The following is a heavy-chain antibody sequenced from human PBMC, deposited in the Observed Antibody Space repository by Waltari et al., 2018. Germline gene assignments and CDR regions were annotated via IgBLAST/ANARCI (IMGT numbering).Heavy chain of an antibody. CDR2: INPKTGGT. CDR1: LYTSNGYF. D-gene: IGHD6-6*01. CDR3: ALYSSSSYRAFDS. V-gene: IGHV1-2*02. Sequence: QVHVVQSGAEMKKPGASVKVSCKPSLYTSNGYFVHWVRQAPVQGLEWMGWINPKTGGTNYAQKFQGRITVTSDSSISTAYMEMSGLKSNDTALYFCALYSSSSYRAFDSWGQGTMVTVSS. J-gene: IGHJ3*02.